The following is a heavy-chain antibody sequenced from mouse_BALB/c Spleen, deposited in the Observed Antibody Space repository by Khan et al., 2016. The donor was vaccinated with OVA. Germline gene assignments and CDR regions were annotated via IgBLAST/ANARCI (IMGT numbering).Heavy chain of an antibody. Sequence: EVELVESGGGLVKPGGSLKLSCAASGFTFSSYAMSWVRQTPEKRLEWVATISSGGSLTYYPDSVQGRFTISRDNGKNTLYLLMRSLRSEDTAMYYCVRVYFGYFDYWGQGTTLTVSS. V-gene: IGHV5-9-3*01. J-gene: IGHJ2*01. CDR2: ISSGGSLT. CDR3: VRVYFGYFDY. D-gene: IGHD2-1*01. CDR1: GFTFSSYA.